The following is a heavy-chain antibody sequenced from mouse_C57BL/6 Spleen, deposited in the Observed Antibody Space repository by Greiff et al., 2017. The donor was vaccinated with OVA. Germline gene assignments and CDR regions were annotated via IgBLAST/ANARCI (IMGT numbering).Heavy chain of an antibody. V-gene: IGHV5-17*01. CDR2: ISSGSSTI. Sequence: DVKLQESGGGLVKPGGSLKLSCAASGFTFSDYGMHWVRQAPEKGLEWVAYISSGSSTIYYADTVKGRVTISRDNAKNTLFLQMTSLRSEDTAMYYCATEGDYGREFDYWGQGTTLTVSS. J-gene: IGHJ2*01. CDR1: GFTFSDYG. D-gene: IGHD1-1*01. CDR3: ATEGDYGREFDY.